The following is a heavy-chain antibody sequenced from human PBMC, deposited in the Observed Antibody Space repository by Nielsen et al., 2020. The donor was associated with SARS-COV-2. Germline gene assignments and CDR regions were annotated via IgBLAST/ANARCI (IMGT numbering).Heavy chain of an antibody. D-gene: IGHD3-9*01. CDR1: GFTFDDYA. J-gene: IGHJ4*02. CDR2: ISYDGSNK. CDR3: AREGEDDILTGYPSGADY. V-gene: IGHV3-30-3*01. Sequence: GGSLRLSCAASGFTFDDYAMHWVRQAPGKGLEWVAVISYDGSNKYYADSVKGRFTISRDNSKNTLYLQMNSLRAEDTAVYYCAREGEDDILTGYPSGADYWGQGTLVTVSS.